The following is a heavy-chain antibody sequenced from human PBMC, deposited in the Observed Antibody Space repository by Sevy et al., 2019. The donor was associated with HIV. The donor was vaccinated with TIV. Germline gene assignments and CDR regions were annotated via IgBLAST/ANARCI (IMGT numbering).Heavy chain of an antibody. V-gene: IGHV4-4*02. D-gene: IGHD5-12*01. CDR2: IYRSGST. Sequence: SETLSLTCAVSGGSISSSNWWSWVRQPPGKGLGWIGDIYRSGSTNYNPSLKSRVTISVDKSKNQFSLKLSSVTAADTAVYYCARDRDGYNYPGYWGQGTLVTVSS. CDR1: GGSISSSNW. J-gene: IGHJ4*02. CDR3: ARDRDGYNYPGY.